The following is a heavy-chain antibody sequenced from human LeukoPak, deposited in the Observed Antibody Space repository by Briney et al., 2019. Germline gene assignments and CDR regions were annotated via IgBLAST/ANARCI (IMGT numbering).Heavy chain of an antibody. D-gene: IGHD6-13*01. J-gene: IGHJ5*02. V-gene: IGHV4-30-4*01. CDR3: ARRPQQNWFDP. CDR1: GGSISSGDSY. Sequence: SQTLSLTCTVSGGSISSGDSYWSWIRQPPGKGLEWIGYIHYSGSTYYNPSLGSRVTISVDTSKNQFSLKLSSVTAADTAVYYCARRPQQNWFDPWGQGTLVTVSS. CDR2: IHYSGST.